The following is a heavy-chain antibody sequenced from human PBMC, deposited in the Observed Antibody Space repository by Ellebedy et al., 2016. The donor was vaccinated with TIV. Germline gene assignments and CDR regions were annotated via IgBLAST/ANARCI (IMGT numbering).Heavy chain of an antibody. D-gene: IGHD6-19*01. CDR3: ARRGSVAGNPIFDY. V-gene: IGHV4-39*01. CDR1: GGSISTIGHY. Sequence: SETLSLXCTVSGGSISTIGHYWGWIRQPPGKGLEWIGSIYYRGNTYHKPSLQSRVTFSVDTSKNQFSLKLTSVTAADSAVYYCARRGSVAGNPIFDYWGQGTLVTVSS. J-gene: IGHJ4*02. CDR2: IYYRGNT.